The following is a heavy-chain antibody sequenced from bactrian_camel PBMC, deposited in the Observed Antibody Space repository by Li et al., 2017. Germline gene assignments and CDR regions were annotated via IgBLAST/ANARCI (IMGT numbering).Heavy chain of an antibody. CDR3: AADRPVCGVGSAHDFTY. CDR2: ICDRGGT. D-gene: IGHD5*01. Sequence: HVQLVESGGGSVQAGGSLEISCQVSGKFIGRHCMAWFRQAPGKEREGVARICDRGGTLYADSVKGRFTMSQDDAKNTVYLQLNGLKPEDTGMYYCAADRPVCGVGSAHDFTYFGQGTQVTVS. CDR1: GKFIGRHC. V-gene: IGHV3S53*01. J-gene: IGHJ4*01.